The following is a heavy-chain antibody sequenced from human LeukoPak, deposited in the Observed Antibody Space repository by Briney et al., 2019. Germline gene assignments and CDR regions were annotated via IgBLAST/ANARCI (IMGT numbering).Heavy chain of an antibody. V-gene: IGHV3-9*01. CDR1: GFTFDDYA. CDR3: AKSGSSGSYYDAFDI. Sequence: GGSLRLSCAASGFTFDDYAMHWVRQAPGKGLEWVSGISWNSGSIGYADSVKGRFTISRDNAKNSLYLQMNSLRAEDTALYYCAKSGSSGSYYDAFDIWGQGTMVTVSS. CDR2: ISWNSGSI. J-gene: IGHJ3*02. D-gene: IGHD1-26*01.